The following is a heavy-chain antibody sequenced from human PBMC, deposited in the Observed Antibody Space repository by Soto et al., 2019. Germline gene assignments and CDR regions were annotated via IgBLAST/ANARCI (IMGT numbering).Heavy chain of an antibody. CDR1: GGSISSGDYY. CDR2: IYYSGST. CDR3: ARAPNSGSVSNWFDP. V-gene: IGHV4-30-4*01. D-gene: IGHD5-12*01. J-gene: IGHJ5*02. Sequence: PSETLSLTCTVSGGSISSGDYYWSWIRQPPGKGLEWIGYIYYSGSTYYNPSLKSRVTISVDTSKNQFSLKLSSVTAADTAVYYCARAPNSGSVSNWFDPWGQGTLVTVSS.